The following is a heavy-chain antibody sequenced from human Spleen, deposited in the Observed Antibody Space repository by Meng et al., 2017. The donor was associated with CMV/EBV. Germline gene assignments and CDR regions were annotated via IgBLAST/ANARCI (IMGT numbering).Heavy chain of an antibody. CDR1: GFTLRNYA. J-gene: IGHJ6*02. CDR3: AKERWFGLTAYYYYGMDV. V-gene: IGHV3-23*01. CDR2: MTSTGGST. D-gene: IGHD3-10*01. Sequence: GESLKISCAVSGFTLRNYAMSWVRQAPGKGLEWVSHMTSTGGSTYYTDSVKGRFTISRDISKNTLYLQMNSLRAEDTAVYYCAKERWFGLTAYYYYGMDVWGQGTTVTVSS.